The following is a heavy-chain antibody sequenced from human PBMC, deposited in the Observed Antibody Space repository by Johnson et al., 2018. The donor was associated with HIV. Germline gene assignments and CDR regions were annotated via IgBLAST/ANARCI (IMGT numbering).Heavy chain of an antibody. Sequence: VQLVESGGGLIQPGGSLRLSCAASGFTVSSNYMSLVRQAPGKGLEWVTVISFAGVKKYYADSVKGRFTISRDNAKNSLYLQMNSLRAEDTALYYCVFGEDYYDSGGHHHGPAAFDFWGLGTMVTVSS. CDR2: ISFAGVKK. CDR1: GFTVSSNY. J-gene: IGHJ3*01. CDR3: VFGEDYYDSGGHHHGPAAFDF. V-gene: IGHV3-66*03. D-gene: IGHD3-22*01.